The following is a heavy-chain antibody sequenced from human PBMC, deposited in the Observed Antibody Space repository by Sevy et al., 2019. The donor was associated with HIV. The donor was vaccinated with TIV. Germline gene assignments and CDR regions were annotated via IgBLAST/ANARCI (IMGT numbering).Heavy chain of an antibody. D-gene: IGHD6-13*01. V-gene: IGHV3-7*01. CDR2: IRQDGSEK. J-gene: IGHJ4*02. CDR3: ARSRIEAAGRLDY. Sequence: GGSLRLSCAASGFTFSSYWMSWVRQAPGKGLEWVANIRQDGSEKYYVDSVKGRFPISRDKAKNSLYLQMNSLRAKDTAVYYCARSRIEAAGRLDYWGQRTLVTVSS. CDR1: GFTFSSYW.